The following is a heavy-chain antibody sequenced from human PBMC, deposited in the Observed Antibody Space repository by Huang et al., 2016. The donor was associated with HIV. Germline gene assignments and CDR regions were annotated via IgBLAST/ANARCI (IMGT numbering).Heavy chain of an antibody. CDR2: IVPRFDIA. CDR1: GGTFTTYS. Sequence: SSVKVSCKVSGGTFTTYSMHWVRQAPGQGLEWMGGIVPRFDIATYAQKFQGIVTITADESSTTAYLELSRLTFEDTAIYYCARRMIEGSLGHDWFDPWGQGTLVTVAS. V-gene: IGHV1-69*13. D-gene: IGHD3-16*01. J-gene: IGHJ5*02. CDR3: ARRMIEGSLGHDWFDP.